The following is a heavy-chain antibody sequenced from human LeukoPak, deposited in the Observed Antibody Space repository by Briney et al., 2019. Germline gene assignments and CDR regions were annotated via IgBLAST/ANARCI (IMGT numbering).Heavy chain of an antibody. D-gene: IGHD3-16*01. V-gene: IGHV1-2*06. CDR2: INPNSGGT. J-gene: IGHJ5*02. Sequence: ALVKVSFKASGYTFTGYYMHWVRQAPGQGLEWMGRINPNSGGTNYAQKFQGRVTMTRDTSISTAYMDLSRLRSDDTAVYYCARDGGDNWFDPWGQGTLVTVSS. CDR3: ARDGGDNWFDP. CDR1: GYTFTGYY.